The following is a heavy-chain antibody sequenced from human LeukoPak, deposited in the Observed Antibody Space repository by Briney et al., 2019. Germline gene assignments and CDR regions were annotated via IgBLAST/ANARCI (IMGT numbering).Heavy chain of an antibody. J-gene: IGHJ3*02. CDR3: ARDEDWSGYYGAFDI. CDR2: INSYGRST. V-gene: IGHV3-74*01. D-gene: IGHD3-3*01. Sequence: GGSLRLSCAASGFTFSIYWMHWVRQAPGKGLVWVSRINSYGRSTSYADSVKGRFTISRDNAKNTLYLQMNSLRAEDTAVYYCARDEDWSGYYGAFDIWGQGTMVTVSS. CDR1: GFTFSIYW.